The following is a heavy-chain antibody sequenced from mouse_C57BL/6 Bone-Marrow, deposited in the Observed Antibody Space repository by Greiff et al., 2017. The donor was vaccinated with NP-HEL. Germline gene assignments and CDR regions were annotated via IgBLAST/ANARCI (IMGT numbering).Heavy chain of an antibody. CDR3: ARKNDGYLYYYAMDY. V-gene: IGHV2-2*01. J-gene: IGHJ4*01. D-gene: IGHD2-3*01. CDR2: IWSGGST. CDR1: GFSLTSYG. Sequence: QVQLQQSGPGLVQPSPSLSITCTVSGFSLTSYGVHWVRQSPGKGLEWLGVIWSGGSTDYNAAFISSLSISKDNSKSQVFFKMNSLQADDTAIYYCARKNDGYLYYYAMDYWGQGTSVTVSS.